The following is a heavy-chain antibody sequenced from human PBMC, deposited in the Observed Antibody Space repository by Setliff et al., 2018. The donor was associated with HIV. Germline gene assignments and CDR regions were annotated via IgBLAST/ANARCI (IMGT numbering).Heavy chain of an antibody. V-gene: IGHV4-39*02. J-gene: IGHJ4*02. CDR2: MYYTGST. CDR1: GGSTDSGSYY. D-gene: IGHD6-19*01. CDR3: ARDGGSSGWYFVLGYSDY. Sequence: LSLTCTVSGGSTDSGSYYWAWIRQPPGKGLEGIGSMYYTGSTYYNPSLKSRVTISIDTSKNQFSLKLNSVTAADTAMYYCARDGGSSGWYFVLGYSDYWGPGTLVTVSS.